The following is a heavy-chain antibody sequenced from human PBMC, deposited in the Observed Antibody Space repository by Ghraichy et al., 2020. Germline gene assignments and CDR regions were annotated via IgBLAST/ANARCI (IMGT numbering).Heavy chain of an antibody. CDR1: GFTFSHYP. CDR3: ARDGHPWNYSYYFDY. V-gene: IGHV3-30*04. Sequence: GGSLRLSCVASGFTFSHYPMHWVRQTPGMGLEWVAAISYDGSSEYTSDSVKGRFTISRDNSKNTLYLQLNSLTPEDTAVYFCARDGHPWNYSYYFDYWGLGTLVTVSS. J-gene: IGHJ4*02. D-gene: IGHD1-7*01. CDR2: ISYDGSSE.